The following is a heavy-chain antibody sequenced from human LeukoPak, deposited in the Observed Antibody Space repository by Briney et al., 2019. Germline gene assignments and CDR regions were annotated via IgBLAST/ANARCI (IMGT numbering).Heavy chain of an antibody. CDR1: GFTFSIYA. D-gene: IGHD3-16*01. CDR2: IWYDGSNK. Sequence: PGGSLRLSCAASGFTFSIYAMSWVRQAPGKGLEWVAVIWYDGSNKYYADSVKGRFTISRDNSKNTLYLQMNSLRAEDTAVYYCAKDLDDSVWGSRTDMIDYWGQGTLVTASS. J-gene: IGHJ4*02. V-gene: IGHV3-33*06. CDR3: AKDLDDSVWGSRTDMIDY.